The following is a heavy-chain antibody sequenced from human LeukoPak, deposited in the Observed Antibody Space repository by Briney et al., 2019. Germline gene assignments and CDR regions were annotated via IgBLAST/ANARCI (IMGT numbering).Heavy chain of an antibody. D-gene: IGHD3-3*01. CDR2: MNPNSGNT. CDR3: ASAPRYYDFWSGYARGYNWFDP. J-gene: IGHJ5*02. V-gene: IGHV1-8*01. Sequence: ASVNVSCKASGYTFTSYDINGVRQATGQGREWMGWMNPNSGNTGYAQTFQGRVTMTRNTSISTASIKISSLRSEDTDVSYCASAPRYYDFWSGYARGYNWFDPWGQGTLVTVSS. CDR1: GYTFTSYD.